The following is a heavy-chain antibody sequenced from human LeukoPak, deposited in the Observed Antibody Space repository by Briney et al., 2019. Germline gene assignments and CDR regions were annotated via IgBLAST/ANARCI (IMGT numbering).Heavy chain of an antibody. V-gene: IGHV1-24*01. CDR1: GYTLTELS. Sequence: ASVKVSCKVSGYTLTELSMHWVRQAPGKGLEWMGGFDPEDGETIYAQKFQGRVTMTGDTSTDTAYMELSSLRSEDTAVYYCATMVRGGPLDYWGQGTLVTVSS. J-gene: IGHJ4*02. CDR3: ATMVRGGPLDY. CDR2: FDPEDGET. D-gene: IGHD3-10*01.